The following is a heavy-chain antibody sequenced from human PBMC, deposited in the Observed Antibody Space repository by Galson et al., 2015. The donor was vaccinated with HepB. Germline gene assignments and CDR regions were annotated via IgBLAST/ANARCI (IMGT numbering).Heavy chain of an antibody. J-gene: IGHJ4*02. CDR3: ARGLSREEFDY. CDR1: GGSISSYY. CDR2: IYYSGST. Sequence: SETLSLTCTVSGGSISSYYWSWIRQPPGEGLEWIGYIYYSGSTNYNPSLKSRVTISVDTSKNQFSLKLSSVTAADTAVYYCARGLSREEFDYWGQGTLVTVSS. V-gene: IGHV4-59*01.